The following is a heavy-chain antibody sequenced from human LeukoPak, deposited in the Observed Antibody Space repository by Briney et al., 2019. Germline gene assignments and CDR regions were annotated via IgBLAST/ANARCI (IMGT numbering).Heavy chain of an antibody. CDR3: ARRSRRDSPRGAFDI. J-gene: IGHJ3*02. CDR1: GGSFSGYY. CDR2: INHSGST. D-gene: IGHD5-24*01. V-gene: IGHV4-34*01. Sequence: SETLSLTCAVYGGSFSGYYWSWIRQPPGKGLEWIGEINHSGSTNYNPSLKSRVTISVDTSKNQFSLKLSSVTAADTAVYYCARRSRRDSPRGAFDIWGQGTMVTVSS.